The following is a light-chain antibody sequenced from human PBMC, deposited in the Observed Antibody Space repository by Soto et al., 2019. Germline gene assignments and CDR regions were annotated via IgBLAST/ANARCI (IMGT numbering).Light chain of an antibody. V-gene: IGKV3-20*01. CDR3: QQYGSSPPYT. CDR1: QSVSNNY. J-gene: IGKJ2*01. Sequence: EVVLTQSPGTLSLSPGERATLSCRASQSVSNNYFAWYQQKPGQAPRLLIFGSSGRATGIPDRFSGSGSGTDFTLTSSRLAPEDFAVYYCQQYGSSPPYTFGQGTKLEIK. CDR2: GSS.